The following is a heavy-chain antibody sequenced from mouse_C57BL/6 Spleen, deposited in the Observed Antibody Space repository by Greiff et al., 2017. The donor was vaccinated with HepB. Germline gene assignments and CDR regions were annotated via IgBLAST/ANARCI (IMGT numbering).Heavy chain of an antibody. CDR3: ARVRGDSYYFDY. CDR2: IDPSDSYT. J-gene: IGHJ2*01. Sequence: VQLQQPGAELVKPGASVKLSCKASGYTFTSYWMQWVKQRPGQGLEWIGEIDPSDSYTNYNQKFKGKATLTVDTSSSTAYMQLSSLTSEDAAVYYCARVRGDSYYFDYWGQGTTLTVSS. V-gene: IGHV1-50*01. CDR1: GYTFTSYW.